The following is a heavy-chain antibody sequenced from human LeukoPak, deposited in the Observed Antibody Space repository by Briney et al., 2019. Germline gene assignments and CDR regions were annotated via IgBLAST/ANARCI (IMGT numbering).Heavy chain of an antibody. V-gene: IGHV4-59*01. CDR3: ARGIRWLQFYYFDY. CDR1: GGSISSYY. J-gene: IGHJ4*02. D-gene: IGHD5-24*01. CDR2: IYYSGST. Sequence: TASETLSLTCTVSGGSISSYYWSWIRQPPGKGLEWIGYIYYSGSTNYNPSLKSRVTISVDTSKNQFSLKLSSVTAADTAVYYCARGIRWLQFYYFDYWGQGTLVTVSS.